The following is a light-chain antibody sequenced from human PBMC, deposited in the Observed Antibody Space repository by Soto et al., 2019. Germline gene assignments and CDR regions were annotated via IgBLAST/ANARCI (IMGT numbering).Light chain of an antibody. Sequence: EIVLTQSPATLSLSPGERATLSCRASQSFSSYLSWYQQKPGQAPRLLIYDASKRATGIPARFSGRGSGTDFTLTLSILEPEDFAVYYCQQRSNWTPVITFGQGTRLEIK. CDR1: QSFSSY. V-gene: IGKV3-11*01. CDR2: DAS. CDR3: QQRSNWTPVIT. J-gene: IGKJ5*01.